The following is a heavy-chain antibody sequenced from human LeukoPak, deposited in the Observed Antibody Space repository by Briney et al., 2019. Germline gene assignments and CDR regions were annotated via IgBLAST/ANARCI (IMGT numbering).Heavy chain of an antibody. J-gene: IGHJ1*01. CDR1: GGSISGSSYF. V-gene: IGHV4-39*01. D-gene: IGHD3-9*01. CDR2: INYSGTT. CDR3: ARQWDPTGYHEYFQH. Sequence: PSETLSLTCAVSGGSISGSSYFWGWIRQPPGMGLGWIGSINYSGTTYYNPSLKSRLSISVDTSKSQFSLKLSSVTATDTAVYYCARQWDPTGYHEYFQHWGQGTLVTVSS.